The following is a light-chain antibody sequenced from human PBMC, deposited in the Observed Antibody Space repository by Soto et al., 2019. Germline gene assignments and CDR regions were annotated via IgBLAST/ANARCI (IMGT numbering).Light chain of an antibody. CDR2: EVS. J-gene: IGLJ2*01. CDR1: SSDVGGYHY. V-gene: IGLV2-14*03. CDR3: SSYTSSSTRV. Sequence: QSALTQPASVSGSPGQSITISCTGTSSDVGGYHYVSWYQQHPGKAPKLMIYEVSHRPSGVSNRFSGSKSGNTASLTISGLQAEDEADYYCSSYTSSSTRVFGGGTKLTVL.